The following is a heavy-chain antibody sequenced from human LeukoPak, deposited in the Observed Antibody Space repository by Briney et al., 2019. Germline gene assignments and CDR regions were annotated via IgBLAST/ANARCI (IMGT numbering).Heavy chain of an antibody. Sequence: ASVKVSCKASGFTFTTYAFSWVRQAPGQGLEWMGWISAYNGNTNYAQKLQGRVSMTTDTSTTTAYMELWSLRSEDTAVYYCARARIVGATTEEDYWGQGTLVTVSS. CDR3: ARARIVGATTEEDY. CDR1: GFTFTTYA. V-gene: IGHV1-18*01. CDR2: ISAYNGNT. J-gene: IGHJ4*02. D-gene: IGHD1-26*01.